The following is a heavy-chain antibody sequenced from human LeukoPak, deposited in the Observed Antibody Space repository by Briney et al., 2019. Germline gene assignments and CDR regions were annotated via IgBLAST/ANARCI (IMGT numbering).Heavy chain of an antibody. D-gene: IGHD6-19*01. CDR3: ARAGASGLIDY. CDR1: GGSISNYY. Sequence: SETLSLTCTVSGGSISNYYWGWIRQPPGKGLEWIGSIYYNGNTYYNPSLKSRVTISLDTSKNQFSLKLNSVTAADTAVYYCARAGASGLIDYWGQGSLVTVSS. J-gene: IGHJ4*02. V-gene: IGHV4-39*07. CDR2: IYYNGNT.